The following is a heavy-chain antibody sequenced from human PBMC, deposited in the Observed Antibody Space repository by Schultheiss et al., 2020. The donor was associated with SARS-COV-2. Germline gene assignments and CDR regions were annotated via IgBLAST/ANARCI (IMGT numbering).Heavy chain of an antibody. CDR3: ARVNFPRRQPDEDY. CDR2: MHHSGST. D-gene: IGHD6-13*01. V-gene: IGHV4-39*07. Sequence: SETLSLTCTVSGDSISSRGYYWGWIRQPPGKGLEWIGSMHHSGSTHYNPSLKSRVTISVDTSKNHFSLRLNSVTAADTAVYYCARVNFPRRQPDEDYWGQGTLVTVSS. CDR1: GDSISSRGYY. J-gene: IGHJ4*02.